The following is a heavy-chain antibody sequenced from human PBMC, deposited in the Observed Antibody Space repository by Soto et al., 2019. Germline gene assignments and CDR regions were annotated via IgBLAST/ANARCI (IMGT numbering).Heavy chain of an antibody. CDR2: VNPNSGGT. CDR1: GYTFSAYY. D-gene: IGHD2-2*01. Sequence: QVQLVQSGAEVKKPGASVKVSCKASGYTFSAYYMHWVRQAPGQGLEWMGWVNPNSGGTKYAQKFQGRVTMTRDTSISTGYMELSSLTSDDAAVYYCARVVRFCSSPSCRGRNWFDPWGQGTLVTVTS. J-gene: IGHJ5*02. CDR3: ARVVRFCSSPSCRGRNWFDP. V-gene: IGHV1-2*02.